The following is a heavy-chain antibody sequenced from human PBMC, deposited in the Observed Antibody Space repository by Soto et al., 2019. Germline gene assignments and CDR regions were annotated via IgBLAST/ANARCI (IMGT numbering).Heavy chain of an antibody. CDR1: GFSFSRAW. CDR3: TTDHQDDVWGSYLDV. CDR2: IKSKIDGETT. V-gene: IGHV3-15*01. Sequence: EVQLAESGGGLAKPGGSLRLSCAASGFSFSRAWMHWVRQAPGKGLEWVGRIKSKIDGETTDYGAPVNGRFTISRDESKNALYRQMNSLQTDDAAVYYCTTDHQDDVWGSYLDVWGHVTTVTFSS. D-gene: IGHD3-16*01. J-gene: IGHJ6*02.